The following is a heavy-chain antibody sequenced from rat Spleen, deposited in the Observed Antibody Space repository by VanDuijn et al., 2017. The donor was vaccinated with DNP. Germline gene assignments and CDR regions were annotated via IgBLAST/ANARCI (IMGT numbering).Heavy chain of an antibody. CDR3: ARGGRSYFDY. V-gene: IGHV5S13*01. CDR1: GFTFSKYG. D-gene: IGHD1-11*01. Sequence: EVQLVESGGGLVQPGRSLKLSCVASGFTFSKYGMAWVRQAPTKGLEWVASISTSGEYSHYRDSVKGRFTISRDNTKNTLYLQMNSLRSEDTATYYCARGGRSYFDYWGHGVMVTVSS. J-gene: IGHJ2*01. CDR2: ISTSGEYS.